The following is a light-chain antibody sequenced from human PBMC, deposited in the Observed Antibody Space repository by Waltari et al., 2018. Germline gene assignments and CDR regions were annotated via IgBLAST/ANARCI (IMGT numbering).Light chain of an antibody. CDR2: KDN. V-gene: IGLV3-25*03. CDR1: ALPKQY. J-gene: IGLJ2*01. Sequence: SYELTQPPSVSVSPGQTATITCSGDALPKQYVYWFQQKAGQAPVMVIYKDNKRPSGIPERFSGSSSGTTVTLTISGVQAEDEADYFCQSVDTNGPVFGGGTKVTVL. CDR3: QSVDTNGPV.